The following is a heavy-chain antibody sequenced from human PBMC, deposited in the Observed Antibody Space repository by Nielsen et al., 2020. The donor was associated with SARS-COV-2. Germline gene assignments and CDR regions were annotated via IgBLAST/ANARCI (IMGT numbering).Heavy chain of an antibody. V-gene: IGHV3-23*01. CDR2: ISGSGGST. CDR3: ARVGVSAVIDY. D-gene: IGHD6-6*01. J-gene: IGHJ4*02. Sequence: GESLKISCAASGFTFSSYDMGWVRQAPGKGLEWVSAISGSGGSTYYADSVKGRFTISRDNSKNTLYLQMNSLRAEDTAVYYCARVGVSAVIDYWGQGTLVTVSS. CDR1: GFTFSSYD.